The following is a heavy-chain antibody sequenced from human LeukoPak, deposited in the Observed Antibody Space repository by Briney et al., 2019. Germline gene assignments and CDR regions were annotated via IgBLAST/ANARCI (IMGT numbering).Heavy chain of an antibody. CDR1: GFTFSSYV. CDR2: ISGGGRST. Sequence: GGSLRLSCAASGFTFSSYVMSWVRQAPGKGLEWVSAISGGGRSTYYADPVRGRFTISKENSKNTLYLQMTGLRAEDPAVYYCAKGGKDIVVVPVSLSPESWGQGTLVTVSS. V-gene: IGHV3-23*01. J-gene: IGHJ5*02. D-gene: IGHD2-2*01. CDR3: AKGGKDIVVVPVSLSPES.